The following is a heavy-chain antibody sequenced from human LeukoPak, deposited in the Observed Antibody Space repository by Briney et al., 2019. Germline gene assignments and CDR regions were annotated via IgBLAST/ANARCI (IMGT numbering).Heavy chain of an antibody. V-gene: IGHV4-30-4*08. CDR2: IYYSGST. Sequence: PSETLSLTCTVSGGSISSGGYYWSCIRQHPGKGLECIGYIYYSGSTYYNPSLKSRVTISVDTSKNQFSLKLSSVTAADTAVYYCARMDILTGYYSYFDYWGQGTLVTVSS. CDR1: GGSISSGGYY. J-gene: IGHJ4*02. CDR3: ARMDILTGYYSYFDY. D-gene: IGHD3-9*01.